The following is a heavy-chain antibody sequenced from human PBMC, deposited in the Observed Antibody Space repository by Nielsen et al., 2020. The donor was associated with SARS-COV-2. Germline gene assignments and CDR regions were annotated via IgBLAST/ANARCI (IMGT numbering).Heavy chain of an antibody. V-gene: IGHV4-59*13. CDR3: ARGSDEGLAL. Sequence: SETLSLTCTVSGGAISSYHWTWIRQPPEKGLEWIAYTYDSGNTNYNPSLKSRVTISVDTSRNQFSLKLTSVTAADTAVYYCARGSDEGLALWGQGTLVTVSS. CDR1: GGAISSYH. J-gene: IGHJ4*02. CDR2: TYDSGNT. D-gene: IGHD3-3*01.